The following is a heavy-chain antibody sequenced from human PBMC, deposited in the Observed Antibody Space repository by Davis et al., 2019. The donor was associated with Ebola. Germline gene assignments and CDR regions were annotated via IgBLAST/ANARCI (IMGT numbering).Heavy chain of an antibody. Sequence: GGSLRLSCEASGFTFRDYSMNWVRQAPGKGLEWVSHISRVSRAIYYADPVKGRFTISRDNAKNSLYLQMNSLRDEDTAVYYCARDLTAHYDFWSGHSRPDAFDIWGQGTMVTVSS. CDR1: GFTFRDYS. J-gene: IGHJ3*02. V-gene: IGHV3-48*02. CDR3: ARDLTAHYDFWSGHSRPDAFDI. D-gene: IGHD3-3*01. CDR2: ISRVSRAI.